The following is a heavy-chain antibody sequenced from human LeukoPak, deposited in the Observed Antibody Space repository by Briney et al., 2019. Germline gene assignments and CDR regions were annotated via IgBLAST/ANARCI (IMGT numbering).Heavy chain of an antibody. CDR2: IIPILGIP. D-gene: IGHD4-17*01. J-gene: IGHJ4*02. CDR1: GYTFTGYY. CDR3: AREMMTVTSTLYFDY. V-gene: IGHV1-69*04. Sequence: SVKVSCKASGYTFTGYYMHWVRQAPGQGLEWMGRIIPILGIPSYAQKFQGRVTITADKSTSTAYMELSSLRSEDTAVYYCAREMMTVTSTLYFDYWGQGTLVTVSS.